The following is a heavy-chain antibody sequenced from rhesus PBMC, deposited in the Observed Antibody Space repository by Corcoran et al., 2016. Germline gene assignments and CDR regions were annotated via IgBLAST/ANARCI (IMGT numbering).Heavy chain of an antibody. CDR2: ISGSGGST. CDR3: ADQEYSLGYGLDS. J-gene: IGHJ6*01. V-gene: IGHV4-173*01. Sequence: QVQLQESGPGLVKPSETLSLTCAVSGCSISRNYWSWIRQPTGPGLEWIGRISGSGGSTDYNPSLKSRVTISKDTSKNQFSLKLSSVTAADTAVYYCADQEYSLGYGLDSWGQGVVVTVSS. D-gene: IGHD4-23*01. CDR1: GCSISRNY.